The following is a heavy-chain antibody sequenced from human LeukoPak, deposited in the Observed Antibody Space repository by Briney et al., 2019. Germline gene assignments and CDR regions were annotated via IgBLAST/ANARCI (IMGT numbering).Heavy chain of an antibody. J-gene: IGHJ4*02. D-gene: IGHD5-18*01. CDR1: GSTFSRHG. V-gene: IGHV3-30*18. Sequence: GGSLRLSCAASGSTFSRHGMHWARHAPGKGLKWVAGMSKDGATIRYEGSVEGRFTISRDNSKNTLYLQMNSLRAEDTAVYYCAKNVDTAMVYDYWGQGTLVTVSS. CDR3: AKNVDTAMVYDY. CDR2: MSKDGATI.